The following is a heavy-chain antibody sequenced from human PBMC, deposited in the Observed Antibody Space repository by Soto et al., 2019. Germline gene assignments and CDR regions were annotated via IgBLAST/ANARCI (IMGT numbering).Heavy chain of an antibody. Sequence: QVQLVQSGAEVQKPGASVKVSCKASGYTFTSYDINWVRQATGQGLEWMGWMNPNSGNTGYAQKFQGRVTMTRNTSISTAYMELSSLRSEDTAVYYCARGRCSGGSCYGRPFDYWGQGTLVTVSS. CDR3: ARGRCSGGSCYGRPFDY. CDR1: GYTFTSYD. D-gene: IGHD2-15*01. V-gene: IGHV1-8*01. J-gene: IGHJ4*02. CDR2: MNPNSGNT.